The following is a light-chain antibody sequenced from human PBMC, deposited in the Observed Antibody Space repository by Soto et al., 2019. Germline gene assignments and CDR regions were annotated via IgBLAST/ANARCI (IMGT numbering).Light chain of an antibody. CDR3: QQYGRSPNT. V-gene: IGKV3-20*01. CDR1: QSVTNNK. Sequence: EIVLTQSPGTLSLSPGERVTVSCRASQSVTNNKLAWYQQKPGQAPRLLIYDALSRATDIPDRFSGSASGTDFTLTISRLEPEDFAVYSCQQYGRSPNTFGQGTNLEIK. J-gene: IGKJ2*01. CDR2: DAL.